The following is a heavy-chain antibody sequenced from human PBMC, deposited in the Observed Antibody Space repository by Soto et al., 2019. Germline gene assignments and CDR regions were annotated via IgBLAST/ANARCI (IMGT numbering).Heavy chain of an antibody. Sequence: QVQLLESGPRLVKPSETLSLTCTVSGGSISSSSYYWGWIRQPPGKGLEWIASIYYLGNTYYNPSLKSRVTISIDTSKNLFSLKLTSVTAADTAMYYCARHYFGSGRYYTGGGYWGQGTLVTVSS. CDR2: IYYLGNT. V-gene: IGHV4-39*01. CDR3: ARHYFGSGRYYTGGGY. CDR1: GGSISSSSYY. J-gene: IGHJ4*02. D-gene: IGHD3-10*01.